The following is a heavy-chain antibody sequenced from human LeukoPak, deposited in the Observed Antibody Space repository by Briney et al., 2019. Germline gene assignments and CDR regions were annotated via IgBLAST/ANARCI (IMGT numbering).Heavy chain of an antibody. CDR2: INSDGSRT. V-gene: IGHV3-74*01. Sequence: PGGSLRLSCAASGFTFSSYWMHWVRQAPGKGLVWVSRINSDGSRTRYADSVKGRFPICRDNAKNTLYLQMNSLRAEDTAVYYCAKDGKIKYNSGWQLTYYFDYWGQGTLVTVSS. J-gene: IGHJ4*02. CDR3: AKDGKIKYNSGWQLTYYFDY. CDR1: GFTFSSYW. D-gene: IGHD6-19*01.